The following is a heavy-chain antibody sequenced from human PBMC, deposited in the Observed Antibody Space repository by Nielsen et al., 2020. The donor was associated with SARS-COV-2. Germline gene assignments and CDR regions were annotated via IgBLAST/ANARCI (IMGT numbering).Heavy chain of an antibody. Sequence: SETLSLTCTVSGGSISSSSYYWSWIRQPPGKGLEWIGYIYYSGSTNYNPSLKSRVTISVDTSKNQFSLKLSSVTAADTAVYYCARVGYSSSWYPFYFDYWGQGTLVTVSS. CDR2: IYYSGST. CDR3: ARVGYSSSWYPFYFDY. J-gene: IGHJ4*02. D-gene: IGHD6-13*01. CDR1: GGSISSSSYY. V-gene: IGHV4-61*05.